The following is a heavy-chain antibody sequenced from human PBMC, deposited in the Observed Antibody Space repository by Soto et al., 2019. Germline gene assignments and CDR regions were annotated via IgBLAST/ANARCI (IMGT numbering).Heavy chain of an antibody. CDR2: IYYSGST. Sequence: SETLSLTCTVSGGSISSYYWSWIRQPPGKGLEWIGYIYYSGSTNYNPSLKSRVTISVDTSKNQFSLKLSSVTAADTAVYYCARSFHEPQYYDYYYVEVWGKGTTVSV. CDR1: GGSISSYY. V-gene: IGHV4-59*08. D-gene: IGHD3-16*02. J-gene: IGHJ6*03. CDR3: ARSFHEPQYYDYYYVEV.